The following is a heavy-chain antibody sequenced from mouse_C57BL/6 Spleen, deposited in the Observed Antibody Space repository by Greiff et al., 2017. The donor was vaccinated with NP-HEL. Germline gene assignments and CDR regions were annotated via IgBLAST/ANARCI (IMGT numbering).Heavy chain of an antibody. CDR3: TTDWAWFAD. D-gene: IGHD4-1*01. J-gene: IGHJ3*01. V-gene: IGHV1-15*01. CDR1: GYTFTDYE. CDR2: IDPETGGT. Sequence: VQLQQSGAELVRPGASVTLSCKASGYTFTDYEMHWVKQKPVHGLEWIGAIDPETGGTAYNQKFKGKAILTADKSSSTAYIELRSLTYDDYAVYYYTTDWAWFADWGQGTMVTVSA.